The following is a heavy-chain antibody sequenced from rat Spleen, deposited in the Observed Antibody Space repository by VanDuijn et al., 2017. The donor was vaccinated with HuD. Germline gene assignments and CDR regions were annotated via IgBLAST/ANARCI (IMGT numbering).Heavy chain of an antibody. V-gene: IGHV5S13*01. D-gene: IGHD1-9*01. J-gene: IGHJ2*01. Sequence: EVQLVESGGDLVQPGRSLKLSCAASGFTFNNYDMAWVRQDSTKGLEWVASISPGGGNTYYRDSVKGRFTISRDDAKNTLSLQMDSLRTEDTATYYCARRHYGYTDYFDYWGQGVMFTVSS. CDR2: ISPGGGNT. CDR1: GFTFNNYD. CDR3: ARRHYGYTDYFDY.